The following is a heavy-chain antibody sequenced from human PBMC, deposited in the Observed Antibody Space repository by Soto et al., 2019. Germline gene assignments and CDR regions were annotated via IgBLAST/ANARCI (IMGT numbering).Heavy chain of an antibody. CDR1: GGSVSSGSSY. V-gene: IGHV4-61*01. CDR2: ISNSGST. Sequence: QVQLQESGPGLVKPSETLSLTCTVSGGSVSSGSSYWSWIRQPPGKGLEWIGYISNSGSTNYNPSLKSRFTISVATSKNQFSLKLTSVTTTDTAVYYCARAHDSWGQGTMVTVSS. J-gene: IGHJ3*02. CDR3: ARAHDS.